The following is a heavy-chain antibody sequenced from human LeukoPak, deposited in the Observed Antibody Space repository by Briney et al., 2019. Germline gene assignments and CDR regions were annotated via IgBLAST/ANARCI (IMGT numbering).Heavy chain of an antibody. CDR3: ARDGRYCSGGSCYAPFGY. J-gene: IGHJ4*02. Sequence: ASVKVSCKASGYTFTSYAMHWVRQAPGQRLEWMGWINAGNGNTKYSQKFQGRVTITRDTSASTAYMELSSLRSEDTAVYYCARDGRYCSGGSCYAPFGYWGQGTLVTVSS. CDR2: INAGNGNT. V-gene: IGHV1-3*01. D-gene: IGHD2-15*01. CDR1: GYTFTSYA.